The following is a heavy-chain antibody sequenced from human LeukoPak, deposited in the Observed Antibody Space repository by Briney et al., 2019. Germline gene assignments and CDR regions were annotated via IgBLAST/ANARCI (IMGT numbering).Heavy chain of an antibody. Sequence: PGGSLRLSCAASGFTFSSYWMNWVRQAPGKGLEWVSYISDTGHAIYYADSVKGRFIISRDNAKNSLYLQMNSLRDEDTAVYYCARDGYPGGDYWGQGTLVTVSS. J-gene: IGHJ4*02. CDR3: ARDGYPGGDY. CDR1: GFTFSSYW. D-gene: IGHD3-22*01. V-gene: IGHV3-48*02. CDR2: ISDTGHAI.